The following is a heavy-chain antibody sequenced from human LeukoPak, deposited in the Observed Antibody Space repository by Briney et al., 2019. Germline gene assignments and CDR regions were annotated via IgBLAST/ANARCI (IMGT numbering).Heavy chain of an antibody. CDR3: ARDGRHRYYYDSSGFYGSWFDP. D-gene: IGHD3-22*01. V-gene: IGHV1-18*01. CDR2: ISGYNGNT. J-gene: IGHJ5*02. Sequence: ASVKVSCKASGYTFTSYGISWVRQAPGQGLEWMGWISGYNGNTKNAQKLQGRVTMATDTSTSTAYMELRSLRSDDTAVYYCARDGRHRYYYDSSGFYGSWFDPWGQGTLVTVSS. CDR1: GYTFTSYG.